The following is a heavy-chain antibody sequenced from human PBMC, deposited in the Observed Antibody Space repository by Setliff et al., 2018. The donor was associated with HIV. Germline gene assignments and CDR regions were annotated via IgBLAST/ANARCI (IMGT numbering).Heavy chain of an antibody. CDR1: GGSISSYC. V-gene: IGHV4-4*09. D-gene: IGHD3-22*01. Sequence: SETLSLTCTVSGGSISSYCWNWIRQSPGRGLEWIGFIFSSGSTKYNPSLQSRVTISLDTSKNQFSLKVNSVTAADTAVYYCARGLSFYDPGGFDYWGQGTLVTVSS. CDR3: ARGLSFYDPGGFDY. J-gene: IGHJ4*02. CDR2: IFSSGST.